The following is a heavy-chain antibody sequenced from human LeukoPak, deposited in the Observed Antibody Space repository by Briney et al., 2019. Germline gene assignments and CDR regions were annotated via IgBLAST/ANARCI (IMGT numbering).Heavy chain of an antibody. V-gene: IGHV3-48*01. D-gene: IGHD1/OR15-1a*01. J-gene: IGHJ4*02. CDR1: GFTFSSYS. CDR3: ARGTYYFDY. Sequence: GGSLRLPCAASGFTFSSYSMNWVRQAPGKGLEWVSYISTSSSIIYYADSVKGRFTISRDNAKNSLYLQMNSLRAEDTALYYCARGTYYFDYWGQGTLVTVSS. CDR2: ISTSSSII.